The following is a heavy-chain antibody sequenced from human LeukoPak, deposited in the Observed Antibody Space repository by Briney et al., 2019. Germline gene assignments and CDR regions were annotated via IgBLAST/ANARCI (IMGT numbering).Heavy chain of an antibody. J-gene: IGHJ4*02. CDR2: ISAYNGNT. V-gene: IGHV1-18*01. Sequence: ASVKVSCKASGYTFTSYGISWVRQAPGQGLEWMGWISAYNGNTNYAQKLQGRVTMTTDTSTSTAYMELRSLRSDDTAVYYCAKVVVTVPDISYFDYWCQGTLVTVAS. CDR3: AKVVVTVPDISYFDY. D-gene: IGHD3-9*01. CDR1: GYTFTSYG.